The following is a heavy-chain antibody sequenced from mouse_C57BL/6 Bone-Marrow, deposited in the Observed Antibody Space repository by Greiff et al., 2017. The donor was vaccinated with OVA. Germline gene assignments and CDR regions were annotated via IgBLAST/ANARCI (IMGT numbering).Heavy chain of an antibody. J-gene: IGHJ3*01. Sequence: QVQLQQPGAELVRPGTSVKLSCKASGYTFTSYWMHWVKQRPGQGLEWIGVIDPSDSYTNYNQKFKGKATLTVDTSSSTAYMQLSSLTSEDSAVYYCATITTVVREFAYWGQGTLVTVSA. D-gene: IGHD1-1*01. CDR3: ATITTVVREFAY. CDR2: IDPSDSYT. V-gene: IGHV1-59*01. CDR1: GYTFTSYW.